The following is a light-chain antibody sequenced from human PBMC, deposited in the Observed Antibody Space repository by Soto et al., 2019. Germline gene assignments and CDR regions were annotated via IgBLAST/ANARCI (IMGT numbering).Light chain of an antibody. CDR2: DVT. Sequence: QSALTQAASVSGSPGQSITISCTGTSRNVGGSNSVSWYQQHPGKAPKLLIYDVTNRPSGVSNRFSGSKSGNTDSLTISGLQAEDEADYYCSSYTRSSTVVFGGGTKLTVL. CDR1: SRNVGGSNS. CDR3: SSYTRSSTVV. J-gene: IGLJ2*01. V-gene: IGLV2-14*01.